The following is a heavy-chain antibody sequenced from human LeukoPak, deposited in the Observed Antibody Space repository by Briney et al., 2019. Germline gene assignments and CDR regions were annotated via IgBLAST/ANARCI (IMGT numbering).Heavy chain of an antibody. J-gene: IGHJ5*02. CDR3: ARVAFGVTDP. Sequence: SETLSLTCTVSGGSISSSSYYWGWIRQPPGKGLEWIGSIYYSGSTYYNPSLKSRVTISVDTSKDQFSLKLSSVTAADTAVYYCARVAFGVTDPWGQGTLVTVAS. CDR1: GGSISSSSYY. V-gene: IGHV4-39*07. D-gene: IGHD3-3*01. CDR2: IYYSGST.